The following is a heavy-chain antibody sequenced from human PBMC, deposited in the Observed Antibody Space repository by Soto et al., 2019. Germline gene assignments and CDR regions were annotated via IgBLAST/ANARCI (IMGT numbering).Heavy chain of an antibody. Sequence: GGSLRLSCVASGFSVESDYMTWVRQAPGKGLEWVSVIYTTSLAYYADSVKGRFTISRDNSKNTLFLKMNGLRHEDTAVYYCARDSALTSNGLDVWGQRTTVTVSS. D-gene: IGHD4-17*01. CDR2: IYTTSLA. CDR1: GFSVESDY. J-gene: IGHJ6*02. CDR3: ARDSALTSNGLDV. V-gene: IGHV3-53*01.